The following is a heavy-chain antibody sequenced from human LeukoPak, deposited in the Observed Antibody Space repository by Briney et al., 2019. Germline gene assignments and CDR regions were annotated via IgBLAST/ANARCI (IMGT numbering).Heavy chain of an antibody. D-gene: IGHD3-22*01. Sequence: SVKVSCKASGGTFSSYAISWVRQPPGQGLEWMGRIIPIFGTANYAQKFQGRVTITTDESTSTAYMELSSLRSEDTAVYYCARDSVVTYWYFDLWGRGTLVTVSS. CDR3: ARDSVVTYWYFDL. J-gene: IGHJ2*01. CDR2: IIPIFGTA. V-gene: IGHV1-69*05. CDR1: GGTFSSYA.